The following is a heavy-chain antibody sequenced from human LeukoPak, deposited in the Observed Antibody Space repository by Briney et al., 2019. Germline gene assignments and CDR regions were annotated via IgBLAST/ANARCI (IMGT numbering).Heavy chain of an antibody. CDR2: ISGSGGST. Sequence: GASLRLSCAASGFTFSSYAMSWVRQAPGKGLEWVSAISGSGGSTYYADSVKGRFTISRDNSKNTLYLQMNSLRAEDTAVYYCAKGFYDSSGYPEVGVDYWGQGTLVTVSP. V-gene: IGHV3-23*01. CDR1: GFTFSSYA. D-gene: IGHD3-22*01. J-gene: IGHJ4*02. CDR3: AKGFYDSSGYPEVGVDY.